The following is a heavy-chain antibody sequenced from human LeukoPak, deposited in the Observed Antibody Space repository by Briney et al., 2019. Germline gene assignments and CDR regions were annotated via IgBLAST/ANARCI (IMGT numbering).Heavy chain of an antibody. J-gene: IGHJ6*02. CDR3: ARSTNYYDSSGYYYYYYGMDV. D-gene: IGHD3-22*01. CDR1: GYTFTSYA. V-gene: IGHV1-3*01. CDR2: ISAGNGNT. Sequence: ASVKVSCKASGYTFTSYAMHWVRQAPGQRLEWMGWISAGNGNTKYSQKFQGRVTITRDTSASTAYMELSSLRSEDTAVYYCARSTNYYDSSGYYYYYYGMDVWGQGTTVTVSS.